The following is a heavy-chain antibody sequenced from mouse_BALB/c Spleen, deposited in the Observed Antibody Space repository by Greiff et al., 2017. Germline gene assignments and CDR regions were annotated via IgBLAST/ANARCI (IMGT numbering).Heavy chain of an antibody. CDR2: IWAGGST. CDR1: GFSLTSYG. J-gene: IGHJ3*01. V-gene: IGHV2-9*02. Sequence: VMLVESGPGLVAPSQSLSITCTVSGFSLTSYGVHWVRQPPGKGLEWLGVIWAGGSTNYNSALMSRLSISKDNSKSQVFLKMNSLQTDDTAMYYCARDLAYYGNYWFAYWGQGTLVTVSA. CDR3: ARDLAYYGNYWFAY. D-gene: IGHD2-10*01.